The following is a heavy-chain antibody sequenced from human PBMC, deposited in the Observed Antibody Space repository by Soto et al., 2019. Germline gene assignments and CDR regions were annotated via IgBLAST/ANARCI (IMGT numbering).Heavy chain of an antibody. J-gene: IGHJ3*02. CDR2: IYYIGST. D-gene: IGHD1-26*01. V-gene: IGHV4-31*03. CDR1: GGSISSGGYY. Sequence: SETLSLTCTVSGGSISSGGYYWNWIRQHPGKGLEWIGYIYYIGSTYYNPSLKSRVTISLDTSKNQFSLKLSSVTAADTAVYYCASSGSQVAFDIWGQGTMVTVSS. CDR3: ASSGSQVAFDI.